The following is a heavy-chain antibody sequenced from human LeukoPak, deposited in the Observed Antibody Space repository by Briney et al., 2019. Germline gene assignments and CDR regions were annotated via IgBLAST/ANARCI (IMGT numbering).Heavy chain of an antibody. V-gene: IGHV3-23*01. CDR3: AKGGWLGC. CDR2: ISSSGDST. Sequence: PGGSLGLSCAASGFTSSNYVMTWVRQAPGKGLEWVSAISSSGDSTYYADSVKGRFTISRDNSRYTLYLQLNGLRAEDTAVYYCAKGGWLGCWGPPTLVTVSS. CDR1: GFTSSNYV. J-gene: IGHJ5*01.